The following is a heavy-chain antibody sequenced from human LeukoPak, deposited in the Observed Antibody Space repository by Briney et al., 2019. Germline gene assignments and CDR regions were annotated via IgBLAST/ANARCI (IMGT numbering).Heavy chain of an antibody. V-gene: IGHV3-15*01. D-gene: IGHD3-9*01. CDR1: GFTFSSYW. CDR2: IKSKTDGGTT. CDR3: TRDEELRYFDWLFNFDY. Sequence: GGSLRLSCAASGFTFSSYWMSWVRQAPGKGLEWFGRIKSKTDGGTTDYAAPVKGRFTISRDDSKSIAYLQMNSLKTEDTAVYYCTRDEELRYFDWLFNFDYWGQGTLVTVSS. J-gene: IGHJ4*02.